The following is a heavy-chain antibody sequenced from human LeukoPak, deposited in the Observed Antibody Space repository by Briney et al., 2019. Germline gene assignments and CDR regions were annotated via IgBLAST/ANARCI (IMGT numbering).Heavy chain of an antibody. J-gene: IGHJ4*02. CDR3: ARDRVASITMARPDY. D-gene: IGHD3-10*01. CDR1: GLSFSSNS. CDR2: ISSSSSTI. V-gene: IGHV3-48*01. Sequence: GGSLRLSCAASGLSFSSNSMNWVRQAPGKGLEWVSYISSSSSTIYYADSVKGRFTISRDNAKNSLYLQMNSLRAEDTAVYYCARDRVASITMARPDYWGQGTLVTVSS.